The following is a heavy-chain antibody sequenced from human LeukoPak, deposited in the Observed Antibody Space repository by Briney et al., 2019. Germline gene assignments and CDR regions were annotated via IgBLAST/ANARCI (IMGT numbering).Heavy chain of an antibody. Sequence: PSETLSLTCTVSGGSISSGDYYWSWIRQPPGKGLEWIGYIYYSGSTYYNPSLKSRVTISVDTSKNQFSLKLSSVTAADTAVYYCARVGSDNWGLTHFDYWGQGTLVTVSS. CDR2: IYYSGST. CDR3: ARVGSDNWGLTHFDY. CDR1: GGSISSGDYY. D-gene: IGHD7-27*01. J-gene: IGHJ4*02. V-gene: IGHV4-30-4*08.